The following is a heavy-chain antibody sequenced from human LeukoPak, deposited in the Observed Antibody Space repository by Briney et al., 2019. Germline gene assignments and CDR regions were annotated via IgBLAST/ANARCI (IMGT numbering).Heavy chain of an antibody. CDR2: ISGSGGST. D-gene: IGHD5-12*01. CDR1: XX. Sequence: XXXSWVRQAPGKXLEWVSAISGSGGSTYYADSVKGRFTISRDNSKNTLYLQMNSLRAEDTAVYYCAKDHRGYSGYEYDYWGQGTLVTVSS. J-gene: IGHJ4*02. CDR3: AKDHRGYSGYEYDY. V-gene: IGHV3-23*01.